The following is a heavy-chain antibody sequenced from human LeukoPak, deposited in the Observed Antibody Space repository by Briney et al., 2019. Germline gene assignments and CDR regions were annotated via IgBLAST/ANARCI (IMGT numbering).Heavy chain of an antibody. CDR3: ADGDSSGYFDY. CDR2: ISGSGGST. Sequence: GGSLRLSCAPSGFTLSYHWMTWVRQAPGKGLEWVSAISGSGGSTYYADSVKGRFTISRDNSKNTLYLQMNSLRAEDTAVYYCADGDSSGYFDYWGQGTLVTVSS. J-gene: IGHJ4*02. V-gene: IGHV3-23*01. CDR1: GFTLSYHW. D-gene: IGHD3-22*01.